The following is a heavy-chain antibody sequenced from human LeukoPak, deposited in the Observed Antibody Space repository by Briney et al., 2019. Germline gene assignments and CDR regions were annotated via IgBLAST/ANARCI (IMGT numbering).Heavy chain of an antibody. V-gene: IGHV3-23*01. CDR1: GFTFTTYA. CDR2: ISGSGGST. J-gene: IGHJ3*02. Sequence: GESLKISCAASGFTFTTYAITWVRQAPGKGLEWVSTISGSGGSTYYADSVKGRFTISRDSSKNTLYLQMNSLRAEDTAIYYCAKLLVPTRLFDAFDIWGQGTMVTVSS. CDR3: AKLLVPTRLFDAFDI. D-gene: IGHD2-8*02.